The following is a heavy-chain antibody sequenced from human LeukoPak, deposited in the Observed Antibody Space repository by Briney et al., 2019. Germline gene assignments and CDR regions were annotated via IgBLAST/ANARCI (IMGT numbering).Heavy chain of an antibody. V-gene: IGHV3-11*01. Sequence: GGSLRLSCAASGFTFSDYYMSWIRQAPGKGLEWVSYISSSGSTIYYADSVKGRFTISRDNAKNSLYLQMNSLRAEDTAVYYCARDLKVVVAAPNYYYYGMDVWGQGTTVTVSS. CDR2: ISSSGSTI. D-gene: IGHD2-15*01. CDR1: GFTFSDYY. CDR3: ARDLKVVVAAPNYYYYGMDV. J-gene: IGHJ6*02.